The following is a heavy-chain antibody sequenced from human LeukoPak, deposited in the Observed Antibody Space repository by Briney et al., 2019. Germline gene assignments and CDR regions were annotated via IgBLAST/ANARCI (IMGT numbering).Heavy chain of an antibody. D-gene: IGHD5-18*01. CDR1: GGSISGYY. Sequence: PSETLSLTCTVSGGSISGYYWSWIRQPPGKGLEWIGYIYYSGSTNYNPSLKSRVTISVDTSKNQFSLKLSSVTAADTAVYYCARHSAGYSYGPGFDPWGQGTLVTVSS. CDR3: ARHSAGYSYGPGFDP. V-gene: IGHV4-59*08. J-gene: IGHJ5*02. CDR2: IYYSGST.